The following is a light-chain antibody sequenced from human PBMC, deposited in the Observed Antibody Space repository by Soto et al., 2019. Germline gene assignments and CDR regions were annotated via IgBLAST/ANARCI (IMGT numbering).Light chain of an antibody. CDR1: QTISTW. CDR2: AES. V-gene: IGKV1-39*01. Sequence: IEVTQFPSTLSATVGYSVTITCRASQTISTWLAWYQQKPGKAPKLLIYAESSSPSGVPSRFSGGGSGTHFTLTISSLQVEDFATYYCQQSYSTPHTFGRGTKVDIK. CDR3: QQSYSTPHT. J-gene: IGKJ2*01.